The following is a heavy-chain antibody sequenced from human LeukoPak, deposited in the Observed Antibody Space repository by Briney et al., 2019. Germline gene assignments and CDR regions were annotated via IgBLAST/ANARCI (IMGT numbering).Heavy chain of an antibody. D-gene: IGHD4-23*01. CDR1: GGSISSSSYY. CDR2: IFNTGNT. CDR3: ARGHGGNSGY. J-gene: IGHJ4*02. V-gene: IGHV4-39*07. Sequence: PSETLSLTCTVSGGSISSSSYYWAWIRQAPGKGLEWIGSIFNTGNTFYNPSLKSRVTISVDTSKNQFSLKLSSVTAADTAVYYCARGHGGNSGYWGQGTLVTVSS.